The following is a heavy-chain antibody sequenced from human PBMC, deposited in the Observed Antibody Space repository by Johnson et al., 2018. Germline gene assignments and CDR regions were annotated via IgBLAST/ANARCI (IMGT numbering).Heavy chain of an antibody. V-gene: IGHV3-74*01. D-gene: IGHD4-17*01. Sequence: EVQLVETGGGLVQPGGSLRLSCTASGFSFSTYWIHWVRQAPGQGLVWVSRINGDESYVNYVDSVKGRFTLSRDNAKSTVYLQMNSLRAEDTGVYFCATTLTTPTLAFDQWGQGTLVTVSS. J-gene: IGHJ4*02. CDR2: INGDESYV. CDR3: ATTLTTPTLAFDQ. CDR1: GFSFSTYW.